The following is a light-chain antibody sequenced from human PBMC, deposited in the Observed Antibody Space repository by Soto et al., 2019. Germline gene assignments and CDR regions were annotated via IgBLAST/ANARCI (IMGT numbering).Light chain of an antibody. CDR1: QDITTY. J-gene: IGKJ4*01. CDR2: EAS. V-gene: IGKV3-11*01. Sequence: EIVLTQSPATLSLSPGERATLSCRASQDITTYLAWYQHRPGQGPRLLIYEASKRATGIPARFSGSGSGTDFTLTISSLEPEDFGVYYCQQRHTWPTTFGGGATVEI. CDR3: QQRHTWPTT.